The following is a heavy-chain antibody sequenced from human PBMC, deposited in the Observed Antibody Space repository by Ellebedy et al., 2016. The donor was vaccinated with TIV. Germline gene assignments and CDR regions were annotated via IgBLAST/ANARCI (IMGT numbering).Heavy chain of an antibody. Sequence: AASVKVSCKASGYTLSGYYMHCVRQAPGQGLEWMGSINPKSGAAKYAERFQGRITMTSDTSMNTAYMGLSSLRSDDTAVYFCARGNLLGSWYVNHFDNWGQGSLLTVSS. V-gene: IGHV1-2*02. D-gene: IGHD6-13*01. CDR3: ARGNLLGSWYVNHFDN. J-gene: IGHJ4*02. CDR2: INPKSGAA. CDR1: GYTLSGYY.